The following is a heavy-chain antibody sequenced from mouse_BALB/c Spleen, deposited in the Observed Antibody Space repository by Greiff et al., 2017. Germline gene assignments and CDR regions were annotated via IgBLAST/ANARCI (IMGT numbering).Heavy chain of an antibody. CDR3: ARDKGRFDY. V-gene: IGHV14-3*02. CDR1: GFTFNDND. J-gene: IGHJ2*01. CDR2: IDPANGNT. Sequence: VQLQQSGAELVKPGASVKLSCTASGFTFNDNDMHWVKQRPEQGLEWIGRIDPANGNTKYDPKFQGKATITADTSSNTAYLQLSSLTSEDSAVYYCARDKGRFDYWGQGTTLTVSS.